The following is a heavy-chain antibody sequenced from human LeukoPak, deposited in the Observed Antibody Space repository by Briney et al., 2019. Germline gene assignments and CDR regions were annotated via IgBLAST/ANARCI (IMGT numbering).Heavy chain of an antibody. V-gene: IGHV5-51*01. D-gene: IGHD3-22*01. J-gene: IGHJ3*02. CDR1: GYSFTSYW. CDR3: ARPHYDSSGYPDAFDI. Sequence: PGESLKISCKGSGYSFTSYWIGWVRQMPGKGLEWMGIIYPGDSDTRYSPSFQGQVTISADKSISTAYLQWSSLKASDTAMYYCARPHYDSSGYPDAFDIWGQGTMVTVSS. CDR2: IYPGDSDT.